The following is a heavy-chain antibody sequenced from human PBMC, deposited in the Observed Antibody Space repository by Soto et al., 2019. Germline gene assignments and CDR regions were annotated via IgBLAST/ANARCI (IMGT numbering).Heavy chain of an antibody. V-gene: IGHV5-51*01. D-gene: IGHD3-9*01. Sequence: GESLKISCNSSGYIFTSYWIGWVRQMPGKGLEWMGIIYPGDSDARYSPSFQGQVTISVDTSISTAYLQWSSLKASDTAMYYCARQPDYNILTGYFYYFDYWGQGTLVTVSS. CDR2: IYPGDSDA. CDR1: GYIFTSYW. CDR3: ARQPDYNILTGYFYYFDY. J-gene: IGHJ4*02.